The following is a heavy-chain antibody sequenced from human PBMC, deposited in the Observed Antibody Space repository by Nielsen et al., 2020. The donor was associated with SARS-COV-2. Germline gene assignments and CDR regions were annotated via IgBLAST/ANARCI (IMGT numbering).Heavy chain of an antibody. Sequence: GESLKISCATSGFTFRSFTLNWVRQAPGKGLEWLSSISGNSIYLHYADSVEGRFTISRDNAQTSVYLQMDNLTDDDTAVYFCAREDDSPPYLDYWGQGALVTVSS. J-gene: IGHJ4*02. CDR3: AREDDSPPYLDY. D-gene: IGHD1-1*01. CDR1: GFTFRSFT. CDR2: ISGNSIYL. V-gene: IGHV3-21*01.